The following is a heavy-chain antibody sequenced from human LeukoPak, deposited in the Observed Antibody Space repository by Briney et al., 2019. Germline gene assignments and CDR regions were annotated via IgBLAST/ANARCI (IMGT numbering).Heavy chain of an antibody. CDR3: ASSITMIVVAGRAFDY. D-gene: IGHD3-22*01. V-gene: IGHV1-69*05. CDR2: IIPIFGTA. J-gene: IGHJ4*02. Sequence: SVKVSCKASGGTFSSYAISWVRQAPGQGLEWMGGIIPIFGTANYAQKFQGRVTITTDESTTTAYMELSSLRSEDTAVYYCASSITMIVVAGRAFDYWGQGTLVTVSS. CDR1: GGTFSSYA.